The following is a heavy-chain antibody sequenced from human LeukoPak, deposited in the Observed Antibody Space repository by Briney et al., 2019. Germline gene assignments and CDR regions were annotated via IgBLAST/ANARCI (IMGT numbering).Heavy chain of an antibody. D-gene: IGHD6-13*01. V-gene: IGHV3-30*18. Sequence: GGSLRLSCAASGFTFSSYGMHWVRQAPGKGLEWVAVISYDGSNKYYADSVKGRFTISRDNSKNTLYLQMNSLRAEDTAVYYCAKDSSSSWYYFDYWGQGTLVTVSS. CDR2: ISYDGSNK. CDR1: GFTFSSYG. J-gene: IGHJ4*02. CDR3: AKDSSSSWYYFDY.